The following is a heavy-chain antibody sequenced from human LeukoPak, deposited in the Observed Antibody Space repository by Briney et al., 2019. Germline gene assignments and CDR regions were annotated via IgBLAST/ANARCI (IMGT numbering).Heavy chain of an antibody. CDR3: ARVWNYYDSSGYYYRYYFDY. D-gene: IGHD3-22*01. CDR2: INHSGST. V-gene: IGHV4-34*01. J-gene: IGHJ4*02. CDR1: GGSFSGYY. Sequence: SETLSLTCAVYGGSFSGYYWSWIRQPPGKGLEWIGEINHSGSTNYNPSLKSRVTISVDKSKNQFSLKLSSVTAADTAVYYCARVWNYYDSSGYYYRYYFDYWGQGTLVIVSS.